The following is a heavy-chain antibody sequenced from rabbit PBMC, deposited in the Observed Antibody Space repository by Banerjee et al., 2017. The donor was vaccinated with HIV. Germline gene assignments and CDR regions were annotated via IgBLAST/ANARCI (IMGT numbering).Heavy chain of an antibody. CDR1: GFSFSSSYY. CDR3: ARSNYAGSSYWPMDL. D-gene: IGHD8-1*01. J-gene: IGHJ6*01. V-gene: IGHV1S40*01. CDR2: IYAGSSGST. Sequence: QSLEESGGDLVKPGASLTLTCTASGFSFSSSYYMCWVRQAPGKGLEWIACIYAGSSGSTYYASWAKGRFTISKTSSTTVTLQMTSLTAADTATYFCARSNYAGSSYWPMDLWGPGTLVTVS.